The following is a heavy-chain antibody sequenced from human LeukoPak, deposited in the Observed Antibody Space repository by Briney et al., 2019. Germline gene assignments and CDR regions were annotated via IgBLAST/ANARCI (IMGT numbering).Heavy chain of an antibody. D-gene: IGHD3-16*01. CDR2: ISYDGSNK. V-gene: IGHV3-30*03. CDR1: GFTFSSYS. J-gene: IGHJ4*02. CDR3: ARGGNYDSPLGDY. Sequence: GGSLRLSCAASGFTFSSYSMNCVRQAPGKGLEWVAVISYDGSNKYYADSVKGRFTISRDNSKNTLYLQMNSLRAEDTAVYYCARGGNYDSPLGDYWGQGTLVTVSS.